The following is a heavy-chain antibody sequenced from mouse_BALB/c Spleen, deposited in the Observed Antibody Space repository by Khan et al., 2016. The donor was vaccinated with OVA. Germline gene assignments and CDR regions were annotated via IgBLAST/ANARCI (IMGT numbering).Heavy chain of an antibody. V-gene: IGHV5-6-5*01. CDR1: GFTFSNYA. CDR2: IRSGGGT. CDR3: ARAYWFTY. J-gene: IGHJ3*01. Sequence: EVELVESGGGLVKPGGSLKLSCAASGFTFSNYAMSWCSQTLEKRQEWVASIRSGGGTYNSDRVKGRLTISRDNARNNLYLQMSSLRSEDTAMYYCARAYWFTYWGQGTLVTVSA.